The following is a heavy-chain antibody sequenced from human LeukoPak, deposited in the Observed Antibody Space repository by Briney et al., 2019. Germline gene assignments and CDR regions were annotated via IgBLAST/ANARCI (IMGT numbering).Heavy chain of an antibody. CDR2: ISGSGGST. Sequence: AGGSLRLSCAASGFTFSSYAMSWVRQAPGKGLEWVSAISGSGGSTYYADSVKGRFTISRDNSRNTLYLQMNSLRAEDTAVYYCAKEGRYQLLYFDYWGQGTLVTVSS. J-gene: IGHJ4*02. CDR3: AKEGRYQLLYFDY. CDR1: GFTFSSYA. D-gene: IGHD2-2*01. V-gene: IGHV3-23*01.